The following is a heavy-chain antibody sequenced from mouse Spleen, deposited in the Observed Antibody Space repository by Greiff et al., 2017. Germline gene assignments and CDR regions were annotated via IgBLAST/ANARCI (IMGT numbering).Heavy chain of an antibody. CDR3: ARGEYYYGRSYRYFDV. Sequence: IQLQQSGPELVTPGASVRIPCKASGSTFTDYNMDWVQQSHGKSLGWIGDINPNTRGNNYNQKFKGKATFTVDKSSSTAYMEHRSLTAEDTAVYYCARGEYYYGRSYRYFDVWGAGTTVTVSS. D-gene: IGHD1-1*01. CDR1: GSTFTDYN. CDR2: INPNTRGN. J-gene: IGHJ1*01. V-gene: IGHV1-18*01.